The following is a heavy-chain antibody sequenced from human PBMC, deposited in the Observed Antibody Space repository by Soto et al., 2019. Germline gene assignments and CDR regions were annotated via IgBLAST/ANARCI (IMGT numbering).Heavy chain of an antibody. CDR1: GFTFGDYA. CDR2: IRSKAYGGTT. J-gene: IGHJ6*02. V-gene: IGHV3-49*04. D-gene: IGHD3-16*02. Sequence: LRLSCTASGFTFGDYAMSWVRQAPGKGLEWVGFIRSKAYGGTTEYAASVKGRFTISRDDSKSIAYLQMNSLKTEDTDVYYCTRAPEYRRNYYYGMDVWGQGTTVTVSS. CDR3: TRAPEYRRNYYYGMDV.